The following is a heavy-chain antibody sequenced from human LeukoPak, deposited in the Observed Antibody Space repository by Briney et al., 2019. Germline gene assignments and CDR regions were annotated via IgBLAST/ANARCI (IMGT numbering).Heavy chain of an antibody. D-gene: IGHD4-17*01. CDR3: ARLAFGTVTNNNWFDP. CDR2: IYYSGST. J-gene: IGHJ5*02. V-gene: IGHV4-59*01. Sequence: SETLSLTCTVSGGSISSYYWGWIRQPPGKGLEWIGYIYYSGSTNYNPSLKSRVTISVDTSKNQFSLKLSSVTAADTAVYYCARLAFGTVTNNNWFDPWGQGTLVTVSS. CDR1: GGSISSYY.